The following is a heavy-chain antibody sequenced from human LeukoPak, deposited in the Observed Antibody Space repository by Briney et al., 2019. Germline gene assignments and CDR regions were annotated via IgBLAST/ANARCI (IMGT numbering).Heavy chain of an antibody. V-gene: IGHV1-2*02. D-gene: IGHD6-19*01. CDR2: INPNSGGT. CDR3: ARVTHRGWYSFGFFDY. J-gene: IGHJ4*02. CDR1: GYTFTGYY. Sequence: ASVKVSCKASGYTFTGYYMHWVRQAPGQGLEWMGWINPNSGGTNYAQKFQGRVTMTRDTSISTAYMELSRLRSDDTAVYYCARVTHRGWYSFGFFDYWGQGTLVTVSS.